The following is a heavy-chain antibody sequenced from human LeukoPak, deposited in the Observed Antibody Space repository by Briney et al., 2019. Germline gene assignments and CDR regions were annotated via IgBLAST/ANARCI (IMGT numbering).Heavy chain of an antibody. CDR1: GGSISSGGYY. CDR3: ARALGVVIRAPSFDP. D-gene: IGHD3-3*01. J-gene: IGHJ5*02. CDR2: IYYSGST. Sequence: SRTLSLTCTVSGGSISSGGYYWSWIRQHPGKGLEWIGYIYYSGSTYYNPSLKSRVTISVDTSKNQFSLKLSSVTAADTAVYYCARALGVVIRAPSFDPWGQGTLVTVSS. V-gene: IGHV4-31*03.